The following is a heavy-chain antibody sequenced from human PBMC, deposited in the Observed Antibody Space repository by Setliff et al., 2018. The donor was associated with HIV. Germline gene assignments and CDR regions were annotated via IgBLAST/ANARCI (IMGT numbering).Heavy chain of an antibody. J-gene: IGHJ5*02. CDR1: GGSISSGGYY. CDR3: ARVGRYSASFGNWFDP. Sequence: KPSETLSLTCTVPGGSISSGGYYWSWIRQHPGKGLEWIGYIYYSGSTYYNPSLKSRVTMSVDTSKHQFSLKLSSVTAADTAVYYCARVGRYSASFGNWFDPWGQGTLVTVSS. D-gene: IGHD6-6*01. CDR2: IYYSGST. V-gene: IGHV4-31*03.